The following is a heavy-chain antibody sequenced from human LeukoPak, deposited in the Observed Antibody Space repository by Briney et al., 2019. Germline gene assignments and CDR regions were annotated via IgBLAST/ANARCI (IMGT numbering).Heavy chain of an antibody. J-gene: IGHJ5*02. V-gene: IGHV3-33*06. Sequence: GGSLRLSCAASGFTFSSYAMHWVRQAPGKGLEWVALIWYDGSKKNYADSVKGRFTISRDDSKSTLYLQINSLRAEDTAVYYCAKDLSYGSNWFDPWGQGTLVTVSS. D-gene: IGHD5-18*01. CDR1: GFTFSSYA. CDR3: AKDLSYGSNWFDP. CDR2: IWYDGSKK.